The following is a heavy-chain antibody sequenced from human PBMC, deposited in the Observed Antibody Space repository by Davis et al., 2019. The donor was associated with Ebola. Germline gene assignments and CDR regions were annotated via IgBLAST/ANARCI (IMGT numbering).Heavy chain of an antibody. CDR3: AKDQHQMSLYGDLGY. V-gene: IGHV3-23*01. CDR1: GFTFSSYA. J-gene: IGHJ4*02. Sequence: PGGSLRLSCAAPGFTFSSYAMSWVRQAPGKGLEWVSAISGSGGSTYYADSVKGRFTISRDNSKNTLYLQMNSLRAEDTAVYYCAKDQHQMSLYGDLGYWGQGTLVTVSS. CDR2: ISGSGGST. D-gene: IGHD4-17*01.